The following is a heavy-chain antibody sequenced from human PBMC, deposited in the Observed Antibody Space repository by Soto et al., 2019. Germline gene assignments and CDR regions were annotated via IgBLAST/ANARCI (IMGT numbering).Heavy chain of an antibody. D-gene: IGHD3-9*01. V-gene: IGHV4-59*01. CDR1: GGSISSYY. CDR3: ARDRGNYDILTGYYTPPPYFDY. Sequence: ASETLSLTCTVSGGSISSYYWSWIRQPPGKVLEWIGYIYYSGSTNYNPSLKRRVTISVDTSKNQFSLKLSSVTAADTAVYYCARDRGNYDILTGYYTPPPYFDYWGQGTLVTVSS. CDR2: IYYSGST. J-gene: IGHJ4*02.